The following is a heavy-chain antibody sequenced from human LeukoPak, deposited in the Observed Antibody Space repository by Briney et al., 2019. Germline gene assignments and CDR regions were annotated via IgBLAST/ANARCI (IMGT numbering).Heavy chain of an antibody. CDR1: GASISGSGYY. CDR3: ARDGFLAVDY. CDR2: IYYSGST. Sequence: SETLSLTCAVSGASISGSGYYWGWIRQPPGKGLEWIGNIYYSGSTYYNASLQSRVTISVDTSKNQFSLKLSSVTAADTAVYYCARDGFLAVDYWGQGTLVTVSS. V-gene: IGHV4-39*07. J-gene: IGHJ4*02. D-gene: IGHD3-3*01.